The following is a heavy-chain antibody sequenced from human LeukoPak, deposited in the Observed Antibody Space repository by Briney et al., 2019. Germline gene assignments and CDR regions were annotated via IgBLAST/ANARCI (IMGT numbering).Heavy chain of an antibody. CDR1: GGSISSSSYY. V-gene: IGHV4-39*01. D-gene: IGHD5-18*01. CDR3: ARGRGYSYGRRTTRFDY. CDR2: IYYSGST. Sequence: PSETLSLTCTVSGGSISSSSYYWGWIRQPPGKGLEWIGSIYYSGSTYYNPSLKSRVTISVDTSKNQFSLKLSSVTAADTAVYYCARGRGYSYGRRTTRFDYWGQGTLVTVSS. J-gene: IGHJ4*02.